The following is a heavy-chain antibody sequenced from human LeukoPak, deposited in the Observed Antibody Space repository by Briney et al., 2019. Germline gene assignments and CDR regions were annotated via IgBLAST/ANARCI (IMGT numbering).Heavy chain of an antibody. CDR1: GFTFNDYS. Sequence: GGSLRLSCATSGFTFNDYSMNWVRQTPGKGLEWVSYISGGSGTIYYADSVKGRFTISRDNAKNSLFLQMNSLRAEDTAVYYCARDYLTAQWLLSGGDYWGQGTLVTVSS. CDR3: ARDYLTAQWLLSGGDY. J-gene: IGHJ4*02. V-gene: IGHV3-48*01. CDR2: ISGGSGTI. D-gene: IGHD5-12*01.